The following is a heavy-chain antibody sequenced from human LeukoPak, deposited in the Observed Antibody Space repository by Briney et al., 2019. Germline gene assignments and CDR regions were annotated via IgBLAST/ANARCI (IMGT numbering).Heavy chain of an antibody. CDR3: ARRHDFWLYYLADWFDP. CDR1: GGSISSYY. J-gene: IGHJ5*02. V-gene: IGHV4-34*01. Sequence: SETLSLTCTVSGGSISSYYWSWIRQPPGKGLEWIGEINHSGSTNYNPSLKSRVTISVDTSKNQFSLKLSSVTAADTAVYYCARRHDFWLYYLADWFDPWGQGTLVTVSS. D-gene: IGHD3-3*01. CDR2: INHSGST.